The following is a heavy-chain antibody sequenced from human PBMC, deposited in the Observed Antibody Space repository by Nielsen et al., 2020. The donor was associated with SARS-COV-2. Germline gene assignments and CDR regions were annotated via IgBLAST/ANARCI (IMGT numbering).Heavy chain of an antibody. Sequence: SCAASGFTFLDYAMYWVRQPPGKGLEWVASLTGDSGRVAYADSVKGRFTISRDNAKNSLYLQMNSLRAEDTAVYYCARVSQQLNYYYYGMDVWGQGTTVTVSS. CDR1: GFTFLDYA. CDR3: ARVSQQLNYYYYGMDV. CDR2: LTGDSGRV. V-gene: IGHV3-9*01. D-gene: IGHD6-13*01. J-gene: IGHJ6*02.